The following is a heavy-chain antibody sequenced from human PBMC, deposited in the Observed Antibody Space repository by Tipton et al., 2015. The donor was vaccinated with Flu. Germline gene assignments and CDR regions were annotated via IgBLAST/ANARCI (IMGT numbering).Heavy chain of an antibody. J-gene: IGHJ4*02. CDR2: FSGSGGKT. D-gene: IGHD6-19*01. V-gene: IGHV3-23*04. CDR1: GFTFSRYG. Sequence: QLVQSGGDLIQPGGSLRLSCAASGFTFSRYGMSWVRQAPGKGLEWVAAFSGSGGKTFFADSVKGRFTISRDNSKNTLYLQMNSLRAEDTAVYYCAKIIPELVAGLDFWGQGTLVTVSS. CDR3: AKIIPELVAGLDF.